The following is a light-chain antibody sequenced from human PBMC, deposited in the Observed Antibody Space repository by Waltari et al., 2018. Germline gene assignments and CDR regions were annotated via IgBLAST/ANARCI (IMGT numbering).Light chain of an antibody. Sequence: DIQMTKSPSTLSASVGDRITITCRASQRITDWLAWYQVKTGKPPNLLMYRASTLQRGIPSRFSGSGSGTEFTLTISSLQPDDFATYYCQQFNNHPFTFGQGTKVQI. CDR3: QQFNNHPFT. V-gene: IGKV1-5*03. CDR1: QRITDW. J-gene: IGKJ2*01. CDR2: RAS.